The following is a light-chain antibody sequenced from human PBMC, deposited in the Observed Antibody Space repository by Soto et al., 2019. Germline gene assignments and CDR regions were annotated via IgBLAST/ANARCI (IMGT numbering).Light chain of an antibody. CDR1: HYISMW. J-gene: IGKJ1*01. Sequence: DIQMTQSPSTLSASVGDRVSFTCRASHYISMWLAGYQQRPGKAPSLLITDASKLESGVPPRFNGSRSETEFTLTIRNLQPDDFATYYCQQYNSFPWTFGLGTKVEIK. CDR3: QQYNSFPWT. V-gene: IGKV1-5*01. CDR2: DAS.